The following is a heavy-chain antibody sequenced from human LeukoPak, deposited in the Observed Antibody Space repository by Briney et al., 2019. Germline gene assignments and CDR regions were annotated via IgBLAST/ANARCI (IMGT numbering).Heavy chain of an antibody. CDR1: GFTFSSYW. J-gene: IGHJ4*02. D-gene: IGHD6-6*01. CDR2: IKQDGSQI. CDR3: ARIGYSSSSFDY. Sequence: GGSLRLSCAASGFTFSSYWMNWVRQAPGKGLEWVANIKQDGSQIYYVDSLKGRFTISRDNAKNSVYLQMNSLRAEDTALYYCARIGYSSSSFDYWGQGNMVTVPS. V-gene: IGHV3-7*01.